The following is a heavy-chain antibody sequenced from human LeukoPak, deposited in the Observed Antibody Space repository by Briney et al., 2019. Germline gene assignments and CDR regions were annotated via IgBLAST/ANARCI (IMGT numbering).Heavy chain of an antibody. CDR1: GFTFSGYG. Sequence: GGSLRLSCAASGFTFSGYGMHWVRQAPGKGLEWVAVIWYDGSNKYYADSVKGRFTISRDNSKNTLYLQMNSLRAEDTAVYYCARDGSSGWYWVDYWGQGTLVTVSS. V-gene: IGHV3-33*01. CDR2: IWYDGSNK. D-gene: IGHD6-19*01. J-gene: IGHJ4*02. CDR3: ARDGSSGWYWVDY.